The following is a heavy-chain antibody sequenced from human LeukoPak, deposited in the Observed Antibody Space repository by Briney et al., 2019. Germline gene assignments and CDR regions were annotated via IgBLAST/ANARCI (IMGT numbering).Heavy chain of an antibody. CDR2: IWYDGSNK. V-gene: IGHV3-33*01. D-gene: IGHD1-26*01. Sequence: HPGRSLRLSCAASGFTFSSYGMHWVRQAPGKGLEWVAVIWYDGSNKYYADSVKGRFTISRDNSKNTLYLQMNSLRAKDTAVYYCAYMGALGAFDIWGQGTMVIVSS. CDR1: GFTFSSYG. J-gene: IGHJ3*02. CDR3: AYMGALGAFDI.